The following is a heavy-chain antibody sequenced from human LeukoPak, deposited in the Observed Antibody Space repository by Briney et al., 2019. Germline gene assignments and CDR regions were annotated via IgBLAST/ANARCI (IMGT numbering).Heavy chain of an antibody. CDR3: AKGGGYEAQYYYYYLDV. V-gene: IGHV3-30*02. CDR1: GFTFSSYG. J-gene: IGHJ6*03. D-gene: IGHD5-12*01. CDR2: IRYDGSNK. Sequence: GGSLRLSCAASGFTFSSYGMHWVRQAPGKGLGWVAFIRYDGSNKYYADSVKGRFTISRDNSKNTLYLQMKSLRAEDTAVYYCAKGGGYEAQYYYYYLDVWGKGTTVTISS.